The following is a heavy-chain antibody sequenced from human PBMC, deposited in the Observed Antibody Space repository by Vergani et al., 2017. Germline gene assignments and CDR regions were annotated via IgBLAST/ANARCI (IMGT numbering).Heavy chain of an antibody. CDR2: IYYSGST. Sequence: QLQLQESGPGLVKPSETLSLTCTVSGGSISSSSYYWGWIRQPPGKGLEWIGSIYYSGSTYYNPFLKSRVTISVDTSKNQFSLKLSSVTAADTAVYYCARSSGGNYYDSSGYFASSAPGDWYFDLWGRGTLVTVSS. D-gene: IGHD3-22*01. V-gene: IGHV4-39*01. J-gene: IGHJ2*01. CDR1: GGSISSSSYY. CDR3: ARSSGGNYYDSSGYFASSAPGDWYFDL.